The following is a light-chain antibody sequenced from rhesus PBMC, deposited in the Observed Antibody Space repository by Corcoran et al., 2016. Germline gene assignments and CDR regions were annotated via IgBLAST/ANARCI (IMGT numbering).Light chain of an antibody. CDR2: YAS. V-gene: IGKV1S14*01. CDR3: QQHNSYPLT. Sequence: DIQMTQSPSSLSASVGDTVTITCRASQGISNYLDWYQQKPGKAPKPHISYASKLESGVPSRFSGIGSGTDCTLTISSLQPEDFATYYCQQHNSYPLTFGGGTKVEIK. J-gene: IGKJ4*01. CDR1: QGISNY.